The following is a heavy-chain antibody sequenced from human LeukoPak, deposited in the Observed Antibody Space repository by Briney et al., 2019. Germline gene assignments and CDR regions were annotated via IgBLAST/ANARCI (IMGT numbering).Heavy chain of an antibody. CDR3: ARGFRAANY. CDR1: GGSISSYY. D-gene: IGHD2-21*01. J-gene: IGHJ4*02. V-gene: IGHV4-59*01. CDR2: IYYSGST. Sequence: SETLSLTCTVSGGSISSYYWSWIRQPPGKGLEWIGYIYYSGSTNYNPSLRSRVTISVDTSKNQFSLKPSSVTAADTAVYYCARGFRAANYWGQGTLVTVSS.